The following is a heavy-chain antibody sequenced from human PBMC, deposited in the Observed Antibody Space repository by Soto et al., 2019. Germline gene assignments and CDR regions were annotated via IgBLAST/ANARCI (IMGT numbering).Heavy chain of an antibody. V-gene: IGHV1-3*01. Sequence: ASVKVSCKASGYTFTSYAMHWVRQAPGQRLEWMGWINAGNGNAKYSQKFQGRVTITRDTSASTAYMELSSLRSEDTAVYYCARGSLQYYYDSSGYRLGGAFDIWGQGTMVTVSS. CDR1: GYTFTSYA. CDR3: ARGSLQYYYDSSGYRLGGAFDI. CDR2: INAGNGNA. D-gene: IGHD3-22*01. J-gene: IGHJ3*02.